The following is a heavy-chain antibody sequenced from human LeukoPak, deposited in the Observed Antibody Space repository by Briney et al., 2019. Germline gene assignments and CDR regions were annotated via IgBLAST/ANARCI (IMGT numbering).Heavy chain of an antibody. V-gene: IGHV4-39*07. CDR1: GGSISSSSYY. Sequence: PSETLSLTRTVSGGSISSSSYYWGWIRQPPGKGLEWIGSIYYSGSTYYNPSLKSRVTISVDTSKNQFSLKLSSVTAADTAVYYCASGFEKNYYDSSGYYFDYWGQGTLVTVSS. CDR3: ASGFEKNYYDSSGYYFDY. J-gene: IGHJ4*02. CDR2: IYYSGST. D-gene: IGHD3-22*01.